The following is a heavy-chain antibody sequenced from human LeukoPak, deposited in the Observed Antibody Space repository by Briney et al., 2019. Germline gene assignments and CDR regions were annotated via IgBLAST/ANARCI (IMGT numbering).Heavy chain of an antibody. Sequence: GGSLRLSCAASGFTFSDHYMDWVRQAPGKGLGWVGRSRSKAKSYTTEYAASVKGRFTISRDESKNSLYLQMNSLKTEDTAVYYCVRGFNSFDSWGQGTQVTVSS. CDR2: SRSKAKSYTT. J-gene: IGHJ4*02. D-gene: IGHD2/OR15-2a*01. CDR1: GFTFSDHY. CDR3: VRGFNSFDS. V-gene: IGHV3-72*01.